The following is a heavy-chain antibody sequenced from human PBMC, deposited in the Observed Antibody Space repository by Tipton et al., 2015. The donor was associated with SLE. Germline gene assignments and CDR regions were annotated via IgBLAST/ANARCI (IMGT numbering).Heavy chain of an antibody. J-gene: IGHJ4*02. D-gene: IGHD3-10*01. V-gene: IGHV3-30*04. CDR1: GFNLTTFV. CDR2: SSLTGNKN. CDR3: ATRGRGAAFDN. Sequence: QLVQSGGGVVQPGTSLRLSCAASGFNLTTFVMHWVRQSPGQGLEWLGVSSLTGNKNYYADSVKGRFTISRDNSKSTLFLQMNSLRPEDTAVYYCATRGRGAAFDNWGPGALVTVSS.